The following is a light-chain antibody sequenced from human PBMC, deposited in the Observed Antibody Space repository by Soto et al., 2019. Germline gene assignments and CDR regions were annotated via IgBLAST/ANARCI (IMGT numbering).Light chain of an antibody. Sequence: QMTQSPSSLSAAVGDRVTITCRSSQSISSYLNWYQQKPGKAPKLLIYAASSLQSGVPSRFSGTGSGTDFTLTISSLQLEDFATYYCQESYSTSSTFGGGTNLDIK. J-gene: IGKJ4*01. V-gene: IGKV1-39*01. CDR1: QSISSY. CDR2: AAS. CDR3: QESYSTSST.